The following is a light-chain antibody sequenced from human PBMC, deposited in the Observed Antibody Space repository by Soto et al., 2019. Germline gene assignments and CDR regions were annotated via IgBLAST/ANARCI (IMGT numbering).Light chain of an antibody. CDR2: EGG. Sequence: QSVLTQPASVSGSPGQSIALSCTGTSSDVGTYNLVSWYQQHPGKAPKLLISEGGKRPSGVSDRFSGSKSGNTASLTISGLQAEDEAAYYCSSFAAVTTYAFGPGTKVPVL. CDR1: SSDVGTYNL. V-gene: IGLV2-23*01. CDR3: SSFAAVTTYA. J-gene: IGLJ1*01.